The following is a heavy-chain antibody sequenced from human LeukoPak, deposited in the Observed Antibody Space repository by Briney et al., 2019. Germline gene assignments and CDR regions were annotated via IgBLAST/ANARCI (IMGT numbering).Heavy chain of an antibody. Sequence: GGSLRLSCAASGFTFSSYDMHWVRQATGKGLEWVSGIGTAGDTYYPGSVKGRFTISRENAKNSLYLQMNSLRAGDTAVYYCARGPSTGQWLAPDYWGQGTLVTVSS. J-gene: IGHJ4*02. CDR2: IGTAGDT. D-gene: IGHD6-19*01. CDR1: GFTFSSYD. V-gene: IGHV3-13*01. CDR3: ARGPSTGQWLAPDY.